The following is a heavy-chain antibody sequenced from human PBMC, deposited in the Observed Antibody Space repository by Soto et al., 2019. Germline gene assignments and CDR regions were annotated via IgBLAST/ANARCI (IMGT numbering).Heavy chain of an antibody. CDR2: IYPGYSDT. CDR3: ARHAASGYDSFDI. V-gene: IGHV5-51*01. Sequence: EXLKISCKVSGYXFTNCWVGWVRQMPGKGLECIGIIYPGYSDTRYSPSFQGQVTISADKSIRTAYLQWSSLKASDTAMFYCARHAASGYDSFDIWGQGTMVTVSS. J-gene: IGHJ3*02. D-gene: IGHD3-22*01. CDR1: GYXFTNCW.